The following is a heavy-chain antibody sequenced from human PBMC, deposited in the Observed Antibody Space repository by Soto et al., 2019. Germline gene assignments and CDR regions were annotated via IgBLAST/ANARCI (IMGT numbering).Heavy chain of an antibody. CDR1: GGSISSGGYY. CDR3: ARDRGRAAAGDYYYGMDV. J-gene: IGHJ6*02. Sequence: QVQLQESGPGLVKPSQTLSLTCTVSGGSISSGGYYWSWIRQHPGKGLEWIGYIYYSGSTYYNPSLKSRVTISVDTSKNQFSLKLSSVTAADTAVYYCARDRGRAAAGDYYYGMDVWGQGTTVTVSS. CDR2: IYYSGST. V-gene: IGHV4-31*03. D-gene: IGHD6-13*01.